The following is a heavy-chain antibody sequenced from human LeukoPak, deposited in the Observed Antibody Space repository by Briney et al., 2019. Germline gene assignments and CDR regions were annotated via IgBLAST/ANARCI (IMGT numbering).Heavy chain of an antibody. V-gene: IGHV4-4*07. CDR2: IYTSGST. J-gene: IGHJ4*02. CDR3: ARGYSSGWTFDY. CDR1: GGSISSYY. Sequence: SETLSLTCTVSGGSISSYYWSWIRQPAGKGLEWIGRIYTSGSTNYNPSLKSRVPMSVDTSKNQFSLKLSSVTAADTAVYYCARGYSSGWTFDYWGQGTLVTVSS. D-gene: IGHD6-19*01.